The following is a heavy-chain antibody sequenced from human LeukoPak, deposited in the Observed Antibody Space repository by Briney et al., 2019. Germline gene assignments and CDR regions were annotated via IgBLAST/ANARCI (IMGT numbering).Heavy chain of an antibody. CDR1: GFTFSSYA. V-gene: IGHV3-7*01. Sequence: PGGSLRLSCSASGFTFSSYAMIWFGQAPGRGRGGVAGIRENGSEKYYVASVKGRFTISRDNAKNSLYLQMNSLRAEDTAVYYCARDPRVLLWFGELNYFDYWGQGTLVTVSS. CDR3: ARDPRVLLWFGELNYFDY. D-gene: IGHD3-10*01. CDR2: IRENGSEK. J-gene: IGHJ4*02.